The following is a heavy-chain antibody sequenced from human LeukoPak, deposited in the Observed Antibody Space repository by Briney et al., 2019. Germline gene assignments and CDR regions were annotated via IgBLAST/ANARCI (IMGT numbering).Heavy chain of an antibody. J-gene: IGHJ4*02. CDR1: GGSISSYY. CDR3: ARYGWEIQLWFDY. Sequence: SETLSLTCTVSGGSISSYYWSWIRQPPGKGLEWIGYIYYSGSTNYNPSLKSRVTISVDTSKNQFSLKLSSVTAADTAVYYCARYGWEIQLWFDYWGQGTLVTVSS. CDR2: IYYSGST. V-gene: IGHV4-59*01. D-gene: IGHD5-18*01.